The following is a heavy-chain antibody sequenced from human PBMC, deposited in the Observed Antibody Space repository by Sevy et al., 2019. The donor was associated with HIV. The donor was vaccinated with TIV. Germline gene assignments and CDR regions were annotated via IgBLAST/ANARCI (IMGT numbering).Heavy chain of an antibody. J-gene: IGHJ4*02. CDR2: IFSSGST. CDR1: GFTVNDKY. D-gene: IGHD6-19*01. V-gene: IGHV3-66*02. Sequence: QLGGSLRLSCAISGFTVNDKYIIWVRQAPGKGLEWVSVIFSSGSTYYADSAKGRFTISRDNSENTVYLQMNSLRAEDTAVYYCVSLFLSYRSGWSYFDYWGQGTLVTVSS. CDR3: VSLFLSYRSGWSYFDY.